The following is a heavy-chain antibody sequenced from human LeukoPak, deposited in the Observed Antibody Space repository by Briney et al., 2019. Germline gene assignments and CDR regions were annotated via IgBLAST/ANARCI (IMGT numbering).Heavy chain of an antibody. J-gene: IGHJ4*02. CDR2: IYTSGST. D-gene: IGHD3-3*01. CDR3: ARDSPIDDFWSGSLTFDY. CDR1: GGSISSGSYY. Sequence: SETLSLXCTVSGGSISSGSYYWSWIRQPAGKGLEWIGRIYTSGSTNYNPSLKSRVTISVDTSKNQFSLKLSSVTAADTAVYYCARDSPIDDFWSGSLTFDYWGQGTLVTVSS. V-gene: IGHV4-61*02.